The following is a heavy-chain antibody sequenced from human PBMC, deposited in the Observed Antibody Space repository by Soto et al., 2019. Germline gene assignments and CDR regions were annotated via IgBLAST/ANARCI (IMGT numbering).Heavy chain of an antibody. Sequence: PGGSLRLSCAASGFTFSDYTMNWVRQAPGKGLEWVSSISSGSSYIYYADSVKGRFTISRDNAKNSLYLQMSSLRAEDTAVYYCARDAGELPVVTVGVVVFWGRGTLVTVSS. CDR2: ISSGSSYI. J-gene: IGHJ4*02. V-gene: IGHV3-21*04. CDR1: GFTFSDYT. D-gene: IGHD3-22*01. CDR3: ARDAGELPVVTVGVVVF.